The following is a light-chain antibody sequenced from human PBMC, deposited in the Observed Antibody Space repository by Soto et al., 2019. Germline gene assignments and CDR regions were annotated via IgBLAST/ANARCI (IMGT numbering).Light chain of an antibody. J-gene: IGLJ3*02. CDR3: CSHAGSRV. CDR1: SSDVGSYNL. V-gene: IGLV2-23*01. CDR2: EGS. Sequence: QSALTQPASVSGSPGQSITISCTGTSSDVGSYNLVSWYQQHPGKAPKLMIYEGSKRPSGVSNRFSGSKSGNTASLTISGLQAEDEAYYYCCSHAGSRVFGGGTKLTVL.